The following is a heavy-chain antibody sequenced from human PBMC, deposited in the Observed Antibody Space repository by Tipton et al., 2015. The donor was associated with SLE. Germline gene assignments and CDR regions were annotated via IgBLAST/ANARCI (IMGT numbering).Heavy chain of an antibody. CDR3: ASSLGSSYWFDY. J-gene: IGHJ4*02. V-gene: IGHV4-34*01. CDR1: GGSLSGYY. CDR2: INHSGST. D-gene: IGHD2-15*01. Sequence: TLSLTCAVYGGSLSGYYWSWIRQPPGKGLEWIGEINHSGSTNYNPSLKSRVTISVDTSKNQFSLKLSSVTAADTAVYYCASSLGSSYWFDYWGQGTLVTVSS.